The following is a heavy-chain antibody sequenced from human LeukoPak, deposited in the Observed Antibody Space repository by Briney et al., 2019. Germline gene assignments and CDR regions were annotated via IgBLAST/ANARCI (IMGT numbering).Heavy chain of an antibody. Sequence: GGSLRLSCAASGFTFSSYGMHWVRQAPGKGLEWVAVISYDGSNKYYADSVKGRFTISRDNSKNTLYLQMNSLRAEDTAVYYCARDHLEMATSHFDYWGQGTLVTVSS. D-gene: IGHD5-24*01. CDR1: GFTFSSYG. J-gene: IGHJ4*02. CDR3: ARDHLEMATSHFDY. CDR2: ISYDGSNK. V-gene: IGHV3-30*03.